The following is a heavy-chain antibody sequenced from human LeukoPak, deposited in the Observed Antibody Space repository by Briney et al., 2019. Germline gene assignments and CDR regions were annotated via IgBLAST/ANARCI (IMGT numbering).Heavy chain of an antibody. V-gene: IGHV3-48*02. CDR3: ARDPRYYDSSGYYLNNWFDP. D-gene: IGHD3-22*01. Sequence: GGSLRLSCAASGFTFSSYSMNWVRQAPGKGLGWVSYISSSSSTIYYADSVKGRFTISRDNAKNSLYLQMNSLRDEDTAVYYCARDPRYYDSSGYYLNNWFDPWGQGTLVTVSS. CDR2: ISSSSSTI. J-gene: IGHJ5*02. CDR1: GFTFSSYS.